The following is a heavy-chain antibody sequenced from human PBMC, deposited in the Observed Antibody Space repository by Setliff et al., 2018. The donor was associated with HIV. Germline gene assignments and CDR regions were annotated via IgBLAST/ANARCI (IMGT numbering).Heavy chain of an antibody. CDR3: ARDDGNWNQGIDS. Sequence: GGSLRLSCAASGFTFSSYAMHWVRQGSGKGLEWVAAIWYDGRSQYYTDSVKGRFTISRDNAQKSLHLQMNSLRADDTAVYYCARDDGNWNQGIDSWGQGTLVTVSS. J-gene: IGHJ4*02. CDR2: IWYDGRSQ. V-gene: IGHV3-33*08. D-gene: IGHD1-1*01. CDR1: GFTFSSYA.